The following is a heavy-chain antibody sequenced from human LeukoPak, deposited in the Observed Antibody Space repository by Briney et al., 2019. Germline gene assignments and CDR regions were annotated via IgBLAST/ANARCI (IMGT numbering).Heavy chain of an antibody. CDR2: IDWDDDK. CDR3: ARIRTPYGSGSYYNFD. V-gene: IGHV2-70*11. J-gene: IGHJ4*02. Sequence: SGPTLVNPTQTLTLTCTFSGFSLSTSGMCVSWIRQPPGKAVEWLARIDWDDDKYYSTSLKTRLTISKDTSKNQVVLTMTNMDPVDTATYYCARIRTPYGSGSYYNFDWGQGTLVTVPS. CDR1: GFSLSTSGMC. D-gene: IGHD3-10*01.